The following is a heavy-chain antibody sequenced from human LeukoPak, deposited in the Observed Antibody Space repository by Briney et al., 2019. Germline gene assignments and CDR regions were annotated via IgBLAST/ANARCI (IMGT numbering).Heavy chain of an antibody. CDR3: ASDELDRDAFDI. Sequence: SETLSLTCTVSGGSISTTNYYWGWIRQPPGKGLEWIGSIYYSGSTYYNPSLKSRVTISVDTSKNQFSLKLSSVTAADTAVYYCASDELDRDAFDIWGQGTMVTVSS. V-gene: IGHV4-39*07. D-gene: IGHD1-7*01. CDR1: GGSISTTNYY. CDR2: IYYSGST. J-gene: IGHJ3*02.